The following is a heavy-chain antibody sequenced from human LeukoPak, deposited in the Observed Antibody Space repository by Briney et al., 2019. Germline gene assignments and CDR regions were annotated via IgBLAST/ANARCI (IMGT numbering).Heavy chain of an antibody. V-gene: IGHV3-11*01. D-gene: IGHD5-12*01. CDR3: AREERGSDAFDI. Sequence: PGGSLRLSCAASGFTFSDYYMSWIRQAPGKGLEWVSYISSSGSTIYYADSVKGRFTISRDSSKNTLYLQMNSLRVEDTAVYYCAREERGSDAFDIWGQGTVSPSLQ. J-gene: IGHJ3*02. CDR1: GFTFSDYY. CDR2: ISSSGSTI.